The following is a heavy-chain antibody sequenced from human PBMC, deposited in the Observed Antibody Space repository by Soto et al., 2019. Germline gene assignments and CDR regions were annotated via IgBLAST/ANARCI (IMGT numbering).Heavy chain of an antibody. Sequence: PGRSLRLSCVVSGFSFDDYAMHWLRQTPGSGLEWVSGINWSSDEGDYADSVRGRFTISRDNAKNVLYLQMNSLTTEDTAVYFCAKDRAPSLNTIVVGGRYFDVWGRGTLVTVSS. CDR1: GFSFDDYA. D-gene: IGHD3-22*01. J-gene: IGHJ2*01. V-gene: IGHV3-9*01. CDR2: INWSSDEG. CDR3: AKDRAPSLNTIVVGGRYFDV.